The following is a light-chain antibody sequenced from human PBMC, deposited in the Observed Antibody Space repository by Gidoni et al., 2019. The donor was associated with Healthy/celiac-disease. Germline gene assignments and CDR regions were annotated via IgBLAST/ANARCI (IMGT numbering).Light chain of an antibody. CDR3: QQYDNLPPGT. CDR1: QDISNY. Sequence: DIQMTQSPSSLSASVGDRVNITCQASQDISNYLNWYQQKPGKAPKLLIYEASNLETGVPSRFSGSGSGTDCTFTISSLQTEDIATYYCQQYDNLPPGTFGQGKRLEIK. V-gene: IGKV1-33*01. J-gene: IGKJ5*01. CDR2: EAS.